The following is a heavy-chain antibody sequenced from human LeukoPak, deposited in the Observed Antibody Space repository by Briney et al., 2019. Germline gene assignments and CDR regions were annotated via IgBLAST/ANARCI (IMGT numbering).Heavy chain of an antibody. J-gene: IGHJ4*02. D-gene: IGHD1-26*01. V-gene: IGHV4-34*01. CDR2: INHSGST. CDR3: ARGRGSYFLYYFDY. CDR1: GGAVSGYY. Sequence: PSETLSLTCAVDGGAVSGYYWSWIRQPPGKGLEWIGEINHSGSTNYNPSLKSRVTISVDTSKNQFSLKLSSVTAADTAVYYCARGRGSYFLYYFDYWGQGTLVTVSS.